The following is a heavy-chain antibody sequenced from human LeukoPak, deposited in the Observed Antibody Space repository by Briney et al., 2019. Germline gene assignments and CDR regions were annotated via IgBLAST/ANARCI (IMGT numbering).Heavy chain of an antibody. D-gene: IGHD6-19*01. CDR1: GGSISTYY. J-gene: IGHJ4*02. Sequence: SEPLSLTCTVSGGSISTYYWGWIRQPPGKGLEWIGYISYSGATNYSPSLKSRVTILVDTSKNQFSLKLSSVTATDTAVYYCARNLPLRGGWPYNFDSWGQGTLVTVSS. CDR2: ISYSGAT. V-gene: IGHV4-59*08. CDR3: ARNLPLRGGWPYNFDS.